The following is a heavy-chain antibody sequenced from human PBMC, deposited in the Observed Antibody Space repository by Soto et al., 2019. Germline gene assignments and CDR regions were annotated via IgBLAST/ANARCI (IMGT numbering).Heavy chain of an antibody. J-gene: IGHJ4*02. V-gene: IGHV4-4*02. CDR3: ARGEGTTVLFDY. Sequence: SETLSLTCAVSCGSIKSSNWWSWVRQPPGKGLEWIGEIYHSGNTNYNPSLKSRVTMSVDNSKNQFSLKLSFVTAADTAVYYCARGEGTTVLFDYWGQGALVTV. CDR1: CGSIKSSNW. D-gene: IGHD4-4*01. CDR2: IYHSGNT.